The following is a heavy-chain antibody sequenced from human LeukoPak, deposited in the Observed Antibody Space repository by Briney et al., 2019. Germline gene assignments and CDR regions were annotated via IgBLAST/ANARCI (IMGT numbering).Heavy chain of an antibody. J-gene: IGHJ3*02. CDR2: INPSGGST. CDR3: ARDPSIAARPGAFDI. CDR1: GYTFTSYD. D-gene: IGHD6-6*01. Sequence: EASVKVSCKASGYTFTSYDINWVRQAPGQGLEWMGIINPSGGSTSYAQKFQGRVTMTRDTSTSTVYMELSSLRSEDTAVYYCARDPSIAARPGAFDIWGQGTMVTVSS. V-gene: IGHV1-46*01.